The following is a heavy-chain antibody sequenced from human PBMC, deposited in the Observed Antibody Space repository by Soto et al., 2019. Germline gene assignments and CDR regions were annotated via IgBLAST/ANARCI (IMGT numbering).Heavy chain of an antibody. J-gene: IGHJ5*02. V-gene: IGHV1-2*02. D-gene: IGHD6-13*01. CDR1: GDTFTGYD. CDR2: INPNSGGT. CDR3: ARAQGIAAPWYWFDP. Sequence: GASVKVSCKASGDTFTGYDIHWVRQAPGQGLEWMGWINPNSGGTNYAQKFQGRVTMTRDTSISTAYMELSRLRSDDTAVYYCARAQGIAAPWYWFDPWGQGTLVTVSS.